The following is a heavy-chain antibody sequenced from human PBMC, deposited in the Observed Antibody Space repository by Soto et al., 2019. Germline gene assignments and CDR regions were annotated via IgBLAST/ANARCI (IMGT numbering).Heavy chain of an antibody. CDR3: ARHPERIAEIGWFDP. CDR1: GFTFSSYS. Sequence: EVQLVESGGGLVQPGGSLRLSCAASGFTFSSYSMNWVRQAPGKGLEWVSYISSSSSTIYYEDSVKGRFTISRDNPKNSLYLQMNGLRAEDTAVYYCARHPERIAEIGWFDPWGQGTLVTVSS. D-gene: IGHD6-13*01. CDR2: ISSSSSTI. J-gene: IGHJ5*02. V-gene: IGHV3-48*01.